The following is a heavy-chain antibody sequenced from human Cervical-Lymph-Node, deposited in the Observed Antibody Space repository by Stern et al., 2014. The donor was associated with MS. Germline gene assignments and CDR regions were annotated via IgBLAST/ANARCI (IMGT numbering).Heavy chain of an antibody. Sequence: ESGPTLVKATQPLTLTRTFSGFALRNSGVSVAWIRQPPGKALEWLAVIYWDDEKRYSPSLKSRLSITKDASESQVVLTMTNMDPVDTATYYCTHSLHGDYYDAFDTWGQGTMVTVSS. V-gene: IGHV2-5*02. CDR3: THSLHGDYYDAFDT. CDR1: GFALRNSGVS. D-gene: IGHD4-17*01. CDR2: IYWDDEK. J-gene: IGHJ3*02.